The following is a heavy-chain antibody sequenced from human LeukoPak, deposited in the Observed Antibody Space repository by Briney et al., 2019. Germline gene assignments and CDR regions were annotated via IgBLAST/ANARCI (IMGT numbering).Heavy chain of an antibody. CDR3: ARSRVTYGSGSDYFDY. D-gene: IGHD3-10*01. CDR2: INPNSGGT. J-gene: IGHJ4*02. V-gene: IGHV1-2*02. Sequence: ASVKVSCKASGYTFTGYYMHWVRQAPGQGLEWMGWINPNSGGTNYAQKFQGRVTMTRDTSISTAYMELSRLRSDDTAVYYCARSRVTYGSGSDYFDYWGQGTLVTVSS. CDR1: GYTFTGYY.